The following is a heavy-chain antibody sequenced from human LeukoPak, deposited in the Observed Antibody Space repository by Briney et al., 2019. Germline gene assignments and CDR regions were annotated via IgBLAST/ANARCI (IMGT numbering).Heavy chain of an antibody. CDR2: IYYSGST. V-gene: IGHV4-39*07. CDR3: ARDQRNRGSSGPDTKVDYYYYYYMDV. Sequence: PSETLSLTCTVSGGSISSSSYYWGWIRQPPGKGLEWIGSIYYSGSTYYNPSLKSRVTMSVDTSKNQFSLKLSSVTATDTAVYYCARDQRNRGSSGPDTKVDYYYYYYMDVWGKGTTVTVSS. D-gene: IGHD6-19*01. CDR1: GGSISSSSYY. J-gene: IGHJ6*03.